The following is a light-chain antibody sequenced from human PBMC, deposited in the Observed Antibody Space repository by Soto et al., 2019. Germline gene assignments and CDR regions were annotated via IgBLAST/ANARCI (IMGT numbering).Light chain of an antibody. V-gene: IGKV3-20*01. CDR2: GAS. J-gene: IGKJ1*01. CDR1: QSVSSNY. CDR3: QQSYSTLPT. Sequence: ENVLTQSPGTLSLSPGERATLSCRASQSVSSNYLAWYQQKPGQAPRLLIYGASSRATGIPDRFSGSGSGTDFTLTISRLEPEDFAVYYCQQSYSTLPTFGQGTKVEIK.